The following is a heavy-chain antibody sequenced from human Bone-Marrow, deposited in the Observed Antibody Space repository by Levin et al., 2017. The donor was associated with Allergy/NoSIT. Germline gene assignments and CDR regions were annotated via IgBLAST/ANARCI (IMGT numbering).Heavy chain of an antibody. CDR3: ARGTQPTYYFDF. D-gene: IGHD1-1*01. CDR2: IIPILGIA. Sequence: ASVKVSCKSSGGTFNSVTLSWVRQAPGQGLEWMGRIIPILGIAKYAQKFQDRVTITADRSTRTAHMELSSLTFEDTAVYYCARGTQPTYYFDFWGRGTLVTVSS. J-gene: IGHJ4*02. V-gene: IGHV1-69*02. CDR1: GGTFNSVT.